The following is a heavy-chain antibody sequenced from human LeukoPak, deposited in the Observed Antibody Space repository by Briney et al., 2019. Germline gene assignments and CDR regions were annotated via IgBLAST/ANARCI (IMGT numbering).Heavy chain of an antibody. CDR3: ARGRRTESLDGLLDY. J-gene: IGHJ4*02. D-gene: IGHD1-1*01. V-gene: IGHV4-30-4*01. CDR1: GGSISSGDYY. Sequence: PSQTLSLTCTVSGGSISSGDYYWSWIRQPPGKGLEWIGYIYYSGSTYYNPSLKSRVTISVDTSKNQFSLKLSSVTAADTAVYYCARGRRTESLDGLLDYWGQGALVTVSS. CDR2: IYYSGST.